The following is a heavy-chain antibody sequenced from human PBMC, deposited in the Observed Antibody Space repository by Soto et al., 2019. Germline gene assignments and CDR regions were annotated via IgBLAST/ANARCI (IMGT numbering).Heavy chain of an antibody. D-gene: IGHD6-13*01. J-gene: IGHJ5*02. V-gene: IGHV3-21*01. CDR2: ISSNSAYI. CDR3: TRDASRDSSARGWFDP. CDR1: GFTFSRFA. Sequence: PVGSLRLSCEASGFTFSRFAMGWVRQAPGKGLEWVSTISSNSAYIYYTDALRGRFTISRDNAKNSLHLQMNSLRAEDTAVYYCTRDASRDSSARGWFDPWGPGTLVTVSS.